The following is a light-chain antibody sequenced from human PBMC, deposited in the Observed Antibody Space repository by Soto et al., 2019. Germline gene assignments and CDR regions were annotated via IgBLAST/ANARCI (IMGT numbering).Light chain of an antibody. V-gene: IGKV1-5*01. CDR2: DAS. CDR3: QQYNSYSGT. Sequence: DIQMTQSPSTLSASVGDRGTITCLASQSISSWLAWYQQKPGKAPKLLIYDASSLESGVPSRFSGSGSGTEFTLTISSLQPDDFATYYCQQYNSYSGTFGQGTKVDI. CDR1: QSISSW. J-gene: IGKJ1*01.